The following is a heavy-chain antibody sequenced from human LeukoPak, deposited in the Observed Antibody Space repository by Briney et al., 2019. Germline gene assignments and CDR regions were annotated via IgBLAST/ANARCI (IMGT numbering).Heavy chain of an antibody. CDR2: ISGSGGST. CDR3: AKDRQQLANLDY. J-gene: IGHJ4*02. D-gene: IGHD6-13*01. V-gene: IGHV3-23*01. CDR1: GFTFNNYG. Sequence: PGGSLRLSCAASGFTFNNYGMSGVRQAPGKGLEWVSGISGSGGSTYYADSVKGRFTISRDNSKNTLYLQMNRLRAEDTARYYCAKDRQQLANLDYWGQGTLVTVS.